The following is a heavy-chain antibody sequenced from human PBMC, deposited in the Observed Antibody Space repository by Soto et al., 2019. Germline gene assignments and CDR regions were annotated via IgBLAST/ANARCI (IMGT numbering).Heavy chain of an antibody. J-gene: IGHJ1*01. CDR1: GGTFSSFG. CDR3: AREASGYDF. D-gene: IGHD5-12*01. Sequence: SVKVSCKASGGTFSSFGISWVRQAPGQGLEWMGGITPVFGRPNYAQRFRGRLTITADESTNTSYMELIDLTSEDTAVYYCAREASGYDFWGQGTQVTVS. CDR2: ITPVFGRP. V-gene: IGHV1-69*13.